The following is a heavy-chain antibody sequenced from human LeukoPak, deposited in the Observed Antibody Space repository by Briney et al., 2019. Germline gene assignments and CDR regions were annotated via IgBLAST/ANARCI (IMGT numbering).Heavy chain of an antibody. D-gene: IGHD6-19*01. J-gene: IGHJ4*02. CDR2: ISSSGSTI. Sequence: GGSLRLSCAASGFTFSSYEMNWVRQAPGKGLEWVSYISSSGSTIYYADSVEGRVTISRDNAKNSLFLHMNSLRPEDTAVYYCARVGSGWCFDYWGQGTLVTVSS. V-gene: IGHV3-48*03. CDR1: GFTFSSYE. CDR3: ARVGSGWCFDY.